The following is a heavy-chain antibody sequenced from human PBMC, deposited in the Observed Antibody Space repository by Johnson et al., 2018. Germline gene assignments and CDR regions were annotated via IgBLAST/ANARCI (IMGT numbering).Heavy chain of an antibody. CDR1: GFAFIRYD. J-gene: IGHJ6*03. V-gene: IGHV3-30*18. CDR3: AKDYFIEMATTGVFYMGV. CDR2: ISEDGRNK. D-gene: IGHD5-24*01. Sequence: QVQLQESGGGVVQPGRSLRLSCAASGFAFIRYDMTWVRQAPGKGLEWVAVISEDGRNKYYADSVKGRITISRDNSKNMLYLQMNSLRAEDTGLYYCAKDYFIEMATTGVFYMGVWGKWTTVTVSS.